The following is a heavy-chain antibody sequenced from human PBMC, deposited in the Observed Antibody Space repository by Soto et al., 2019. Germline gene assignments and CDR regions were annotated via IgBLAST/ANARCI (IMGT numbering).Heavy chain of an antibody. CDR1: GFTFSSYA. Sequence: GGSLRLSCAASGFTFSSYAMSWVRQAPGKGLEWVSAISGSGGSTYYADSVKGRFTISRDNSKNTLYLQMNSLRAEDTAVYYCAKPIDDYGDYVGYFDYWGQGTLVTVSS. V-gene: IGHV3-23*01. J-gene: IGHJ4*02. CDR3: AKPIDDYGDYVGYFDY. D-gene: IGHD4-17*01. CDR2: ISGSGGST.